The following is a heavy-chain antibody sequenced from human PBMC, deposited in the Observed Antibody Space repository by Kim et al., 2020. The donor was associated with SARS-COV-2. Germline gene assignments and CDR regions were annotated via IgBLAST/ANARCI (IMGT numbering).Heavy chain of an antibody. CDR2: INTNTGNP. CDR1: GYTFTSYA. CDR3: ARDYLSALFDWLPQQHNWFDP. J-gene: IGHJ5*02. Sequence: ASVKVSCKASGYTFTSYAMNWVRQAPGQGLEWMGWINTNTGNPTYAQGFTGRFVFSLDTSVSTAYLQISSLKAEDTAVYYCARDYLSALFDWLPQQHNWFDPWGQGTLVTVSS. D-gene: IGHD3-9*01. V-gene: IGHV7-4-1*02.